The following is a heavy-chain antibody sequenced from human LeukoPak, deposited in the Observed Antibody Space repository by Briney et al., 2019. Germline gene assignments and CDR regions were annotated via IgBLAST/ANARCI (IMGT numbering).Heavy chain of an antibody. V-gene: IGHV4-39*01. CDR2: IYYSGST. J-gene: IGHJ6*02. Sequence: SETLSLTCTVSGGSISSSSYYWGWIRQPPGKGLEWIGSIYYSGSTYYNPSLKSRVTISVDTSKNQFSLKLSSATAADTAVYYCARGGSPHSYYYYGMDVWGQGTTVTVSS. D-gene: IGHD5-12*01. CDR1: GGSISSSSYY. CDR3: ARGGSPHSYYYYGMDV.